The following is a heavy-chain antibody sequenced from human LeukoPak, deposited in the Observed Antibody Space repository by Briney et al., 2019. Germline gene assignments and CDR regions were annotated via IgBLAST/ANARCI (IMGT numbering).Heavy chain of an antibody. V-gene: IGHV3-30*02. D-gene: IGHD6-19*01. CDR1: GFTFSSYG. CDR2: IRYDGSNK. Sequence: GGSLRLSCATSGFTFSSYGMHWVRQAPGKGLEWVAFIRYDGSNKYYADSVKGRFTISRDNSKNTLYLQMNSLRAEDTAVYYCAKDRPVAGTGRFDYWGQGTLVTVSS. J-gene: IGHJ4*02. CDR3: AKDRPVAGTGRFDY.